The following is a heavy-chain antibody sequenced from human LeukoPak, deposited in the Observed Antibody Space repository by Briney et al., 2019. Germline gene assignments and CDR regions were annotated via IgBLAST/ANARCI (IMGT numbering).Heavy chain of an antibody. V-gene: IGHV3-30*04. CDR2: ISYDGSNK. J-gene: IGHJ4*02. Sequence: GGSLRLSCAASGFTFSSYAMHWVRQAPGKGREWVAVISYDGSNKYYADSVKGRFTISRDNSKNTLYLQMNSLRAEDTAVYYCARDSKIVPAGDFDYWGQGTLVTVSS. CDR3: ARDSKIVPAGDFDY. CDR1: GFTFSSYA. D-gene: IGHD2-2*01.